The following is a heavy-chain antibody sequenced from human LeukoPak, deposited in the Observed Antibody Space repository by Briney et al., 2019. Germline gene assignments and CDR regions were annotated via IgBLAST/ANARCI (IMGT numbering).Heavy chain of an antibody. J-gene: IGHJ4*02. CDR3: ARKDIVVVVAAPGATFDY. Sequence: PSETLSLTCTVSGGSISGGSYCWSWIRQPAGKGLEWIGHIYSSGSTNYNPSLKSRVTISVDRSKNQFSLKLSSVTAADTAVYYCARKDIVVVVAAPGATFDYWGQGTLVTVSS. CDR1: GGSISGGSYC. CDR2: IYSSGST. V-gene: IGHV4-61*09. D-gene: IGHD2-15*01.